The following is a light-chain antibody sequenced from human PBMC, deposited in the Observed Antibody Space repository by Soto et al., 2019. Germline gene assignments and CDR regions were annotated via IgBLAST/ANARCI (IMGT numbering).Light chain of an antibody. J-gene: IGLJ2*01. V-gene: IGLV2-14*01. Sequence: QSALTQPASVSGSPGQSITISCTGTSSDIGSYNYVAWYQQFPGKTPKLIIYEVRNRPSGVSDRFSGSKSGNTAFLTISGLQAEDEADYYCSSYTITATLFGRGTKVTVL. CDR3: SSYTITATL. CDR2: EVR. CDR1: SSDIGSYNY.